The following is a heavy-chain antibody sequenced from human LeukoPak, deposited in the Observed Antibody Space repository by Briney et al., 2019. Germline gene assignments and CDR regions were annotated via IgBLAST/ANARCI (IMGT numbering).Heavy chain of an antibody. V-gene: IGHV3-43D*03. Sequence: PGGSLRLSCAASGFTFDDYAMHWVRQAPGKGLEWVSLISWDGGSTYYADSVKGRFTISRDNSKNSLYLQMNSLRAEDTALYYCAKGSRARSYYYYYYMDVWGKGTTVTVSS. CDR2: ISWDGGST. J-gene: IGHJ6*03. CDR3: AKGSRARSYYYYYYMDV. CDR1: GFTFDDYA. D-gene: IGHD2-2*01.